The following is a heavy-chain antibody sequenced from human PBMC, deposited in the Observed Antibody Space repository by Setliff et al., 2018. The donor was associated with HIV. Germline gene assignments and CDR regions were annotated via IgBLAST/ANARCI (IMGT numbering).Heavy chain of an antibody. V-gene: IGHV4-31*03. CDR1: GFSISSDGFY. J-gene: IGHJ4*02. CDR3: ARAADYHDSSGYWAPPRYFDY. Sequence: SETLSLTCTLSGFSISSDGFYWNWIRQRPGKGLEWIGYIFGSGSTNYNPSLKSRVSISVDTSKKQFSLKLSSVSAADTAVYYCARAADYHDSSGYWAPPRYFDYWGQGTLVTVSS. D-gene: IGHD3-22*01. CDR2: IFGSGST.